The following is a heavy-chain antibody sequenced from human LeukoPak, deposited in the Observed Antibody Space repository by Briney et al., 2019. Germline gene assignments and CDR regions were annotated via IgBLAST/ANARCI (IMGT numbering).Heavy chain of an antibody. CDR1: GYTFTGYY. Sequence: ASVKVSCKASGYTFTGYYMHWVRQAPGQGLEWMGWINPNSGGTNYAQKFQGRVTMTRDTSISTAYMELSRLRSDDTAVYYCARDHEGYCSSTSCLHYYMDVWGKGTTVTVSS. CDR3: ARDHEGYCSSTSCLHYYMDV. V-gene: IGHV1-2*02. J-gene: IGHJ6*03. CDR2: INPNSGGT. D-gene: IGHD2-2*01.